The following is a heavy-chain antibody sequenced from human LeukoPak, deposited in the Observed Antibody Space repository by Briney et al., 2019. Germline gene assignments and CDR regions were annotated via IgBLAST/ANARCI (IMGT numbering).Heavy chain of an antibody. J-gene: IGHJ4*02. CDR2: ISAYNGNT. Sequence: APVKVSCKASGYTLTTYDITWGRQAPGQGVEGMGWISAYNGNTEYAQKFQGRVTMTRDTSTSTAYMELRSLRSDDTAVYYCARGYYYDSSGYFDYWGQGTLVTVSS. CDR3: ARGYYYDSSGYFDY. D-gene: IGHD3-22*01. V-gene: IGHV1-18*01. CDR1: GYTLTTYD.